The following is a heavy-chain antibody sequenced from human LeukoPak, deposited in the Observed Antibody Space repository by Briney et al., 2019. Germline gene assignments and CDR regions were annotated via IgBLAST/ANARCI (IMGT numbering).Heavy chain of an antibody. V-gene: IGHV4-61*08. J-gene: IGHJ3*02. CDR2: IYYSGST. CDR1: GGSISSGGYY. Sequence: SETLSLTCTVSGGSISSGGYYWSWIRQPPGKGLEWIGYIYYSGSTNYNPSLKSRVTISVDTSKNQFSLKLSSVTAADTAVYYCARGTQTYYYDYGDAFDIWGQGTMVTVSS. CDR3: ARGTQTYYYDYGDAFDI. D-gene: IGHD3-22*01.